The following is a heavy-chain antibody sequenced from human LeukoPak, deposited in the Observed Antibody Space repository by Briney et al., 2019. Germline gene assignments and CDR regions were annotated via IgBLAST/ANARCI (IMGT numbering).Heavy chain of an antibody. J-gene: IGHJ4*02. Sequence: GGSLRLSCAASGFTFSSYTMMWVRQAPGKGLEYVSSIISSSSRIFYADSVRGRFTISRDNAKNSLYLQMNSLRAKDTAVYYCARVPVGYQGYSSAWYTDYWGQGTLVSVSS. CDR3: ARVPVGYQGYSSAWYTDY. CDR1: GFTFSSYT. V-gene: IGHV3-21*01. CDR2: IISSSSRI. D-gene: IGHD6-19*01.